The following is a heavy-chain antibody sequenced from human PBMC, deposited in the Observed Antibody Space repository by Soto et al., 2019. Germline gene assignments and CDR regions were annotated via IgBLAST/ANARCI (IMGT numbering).Heavy chain of an antibody. Sequence: QVQLVQSGAEVKKPGSSVKVSCKAYGGTFSSYAISWVRQAPGQGLEWMGGIIPIFGTANYAQKFQGRVTITADESTSPAYMELSSLRSEDTAVYYCARSRGVRGVIITGLYYYYGMDVWGQGTTVTVSS. D-gene: IGHD3-10*01. CDR1: GGTFSSYA. V-gene: IGHV1-69*01. CDR2: IIPIFGTA. CDR3: ARSRGVRGVIITGLYYYYGMDV. J-gene: IGHJ6*02.